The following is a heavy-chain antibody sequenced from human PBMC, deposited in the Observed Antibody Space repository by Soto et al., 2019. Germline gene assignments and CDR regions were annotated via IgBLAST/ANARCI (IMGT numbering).Heavy chain of an antibody. Sequence: ASVKVSCKASGYTFGSYAMHWVRQAPGQRLEWMGWINAGNGNTKYSQKFQGRVTITRDTSASTAYMELSSLRSEDTAVYYCARDGAVAGDSNFDYWGQGTLVTVSS. D-gene: IGHD6-19*01. J-gene: IGHJ4*02. CDR2: INAGNGNT. CDR1: GYTFGSYA. V-gene: IGHV1-3*01. CDR3: ARDGAVAGDSNFDY.